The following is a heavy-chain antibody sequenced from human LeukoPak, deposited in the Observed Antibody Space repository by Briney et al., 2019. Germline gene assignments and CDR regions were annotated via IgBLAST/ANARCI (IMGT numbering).Heavy chain of an antibody. CDR3: ARHHIVVVPAASHRWGFDY. CDR1: GGSISSYY. D-gene: IGHD2-2*01. J-gene: IGHJ4*02. V-gene: IGHV4-59*08. Sequence: ASETLSLTCTVSGGSISSYYWSWIRQPPGKGLEWIGYIYYSGSTNYNPSLKSRVTISVDTSRNQFSLKLSSVTAADTAVYYCARHHIVVVPAASHRWGFDYWGQGTLVTVSS. CDR2: IYYSGST.